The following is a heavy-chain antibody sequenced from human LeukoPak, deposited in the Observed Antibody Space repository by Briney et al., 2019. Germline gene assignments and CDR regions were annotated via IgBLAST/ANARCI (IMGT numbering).Heavy chain of an antibody. D-gene: IGHD1-14*01. J-gene: IGHJ4*02. CDR1: GFTFSRYG. V-gene: IGHV3-30*18. CDR3: AKDISVDY. Sequence: GGSLRLFCAASGFTFSRYGMHWVRQAPGKGLEWVAVISYDGSNKYYADSVKGRFTISRDNSKNTLYLQMNSLRAEDTAVYYCAKDISVDYWGQGTLVTVSS. CDR2: ISYDGSNK.